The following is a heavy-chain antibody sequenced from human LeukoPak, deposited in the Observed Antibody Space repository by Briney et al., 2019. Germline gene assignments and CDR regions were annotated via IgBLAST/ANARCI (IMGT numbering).Heavy chain of an antibody. CDR1: GFTFSDYY. V-gene: IGHV3-11*06. J-gene: IGHJ4*02. D-gene: IGHD2-21*02. CDR2: ISSSSSYT. CDR3: ARGGDGGDGFDY. Sequence: GGSLRLSCAASGFTFSDYYMSWISQAPGKGLEWVSYISSSSSYTNYADSVKGRFTISRDNAKNSLYLQMNSLRAEDTAVYYCARGGDGGDGFDYWGQGTLVTVSS.